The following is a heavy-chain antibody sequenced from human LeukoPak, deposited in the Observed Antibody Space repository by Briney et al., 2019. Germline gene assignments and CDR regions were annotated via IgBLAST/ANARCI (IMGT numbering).Heavy chain of an antibody. CDR2: ISGSGGST. J-gene: IGHJ4*02. Sequence: PGGSLRLSCAASGFTFSSYAMSWVRQAPGKGLEWVSAISGSGGSTYYADSVKGRFTISRDNSKNTLYLQMNSLRAEDTAVYYCATRTTIFGVVASFDYWGQGTLVTVSS. D-gene: IGHD3-3*01. CDR3: ATRTTIFGVVASFDY. CDR1: GFTFSSYA. V-gene: IGHV3-23*01.